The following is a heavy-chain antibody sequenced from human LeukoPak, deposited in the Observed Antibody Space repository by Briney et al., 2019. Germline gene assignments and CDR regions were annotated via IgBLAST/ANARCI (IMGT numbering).Heavy chain of an antibody. V-gene: IGHV3-48*03. CDR3: ARGASSYIVGATMPDY. CDR2: ISSSGSTI. CDR1: GFTFSSYE. D-gene: IGHD1-26*01. J-gene: IGHJ4*02. Sequence: GGSLRLSCAASGFTFSSYEMNWVRRAPGKGLEWVSYISSSGSTIYYADSVKGRFTISRDNAKNSLYLQMNSLRAEDTAVYYCARGASSYIVGATMPDYWGQGTLVTVSS.